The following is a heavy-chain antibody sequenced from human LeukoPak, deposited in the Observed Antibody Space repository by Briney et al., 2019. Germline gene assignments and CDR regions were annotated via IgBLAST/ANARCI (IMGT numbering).Heavy chain of an antibody. J-gene: IGHJ6*03. Sequence: KASETLSLTCTVSGASISSSYWTWIRQPPAKGLEWIGYISYTGSTRYNPSLKSRVTISVDTSKNQFSLKLSSVTAADTAVYYCARKGYSSSWYSPYYYYYYMDVWGKGTTVTVSS. CDR3: ARKGYSSSWYSPYYYYYYMDV. D-gene: IGHD6-13*01. V-gene: IGHV4-59*12. CDR2: ISYTGST. CDR1: GASISSSY.